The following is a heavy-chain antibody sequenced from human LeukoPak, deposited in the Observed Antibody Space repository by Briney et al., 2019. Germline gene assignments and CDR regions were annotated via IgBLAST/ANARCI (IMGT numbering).Heavy chain of an antibody. CDR3: AKDWYYYDSSGYSYFDY. D-gene: IGHD3-22*01. J-gene: IGHJ4*02. CDR2: ISGTGGTT. V-gene: IGHV3-23*01. CDR1: GFTFSSYG. Sequence: PGGSLRLSCAASGFTFSSYGMHWVRQAPGKGLEWVSTISGTGGTTYYADSVKGRFTISRDNSKNTLYLQMNSLRAEDTAVYYCAKDWYYYDSSGYSYFDYWGQGTLVTVSS.